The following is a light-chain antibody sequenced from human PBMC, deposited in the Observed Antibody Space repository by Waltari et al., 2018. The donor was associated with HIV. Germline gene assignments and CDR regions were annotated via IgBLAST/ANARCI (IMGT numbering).Light chain of an antibody. V-gene: IGLV2-23*02. J-gene: IGLJ2*01. CDR2: DVT. CDR3: CTYAVIVV. Sequence: QSALTQPASVSGSPGQSITISCTGTSSDVGTYNSVSWYQQHPGKVPKLVIFDVTKRPSGVSDRVSGSKSGNTVSLTISGLQAEDEADYYCCTYAVIVVFGGGTKLTVL. CDR1: SSDVGTYNS.